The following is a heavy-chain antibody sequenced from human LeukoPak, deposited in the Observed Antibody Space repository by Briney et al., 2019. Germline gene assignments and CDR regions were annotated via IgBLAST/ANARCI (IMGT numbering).Heavy chain of an antibody. Sequence: GESLRLSCAASGFTFTNYAMYWVRQAPGQGLEFMGWIHPSTGNPTYAQGFTGRFVFSLDTSVSTTYLQITSLKAEDTAVYFCARAFQSLGGLSLPDYWGQGTLVTVSS. D-gene: IGHD3-16*02. V-gene: IGHV7-4-1*02. J-gene: IGHJ4*02. CDR3: ARAFQSLGGLSLPDY. CDR2: IHPSTGNP. CDR1: GFTFTNYA.